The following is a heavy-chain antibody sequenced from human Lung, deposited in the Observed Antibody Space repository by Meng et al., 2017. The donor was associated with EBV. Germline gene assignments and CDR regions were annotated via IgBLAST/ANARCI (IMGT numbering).Heavy chain of an antibody. CDR2: VTGSGHTT. CDR3: AKDRLRDSTSRYFEH. Sequence: EVQLLDSXGGWVQPGXSLRLSXAASGFIFNNYAMNWVRQAPGKGLQWVAGVTGSGHTTFYADSLKGRFTISRDNSKNTVHLQINSLRADDTALYYCAKDRLRDSTSRYFEHWGQGTLVTVSS. V-gene: IGHV3-23*01. CDR1: GFIFNNYA. J-gene: IGHJ1*01. D-gene: IGHD3-22*01.